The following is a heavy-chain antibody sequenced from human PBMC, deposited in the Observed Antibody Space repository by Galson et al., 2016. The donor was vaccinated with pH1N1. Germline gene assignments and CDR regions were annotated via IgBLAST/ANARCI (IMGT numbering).Heavy chain of an antibody. CDR1: GGIFSSNA. D-gene: IGHD3-22*01. Sequence: SVKVSCKASGGIFSSNAVSWVRQAPGQGLEWMGGIIAIFNTANYAQKFQGRVTITAHKSTSTVYMELRGLTSEDTAVYYCARGSGYHLSGSWFDTWGQGTLVTVSS. V-gene: IGHV1-69*06. J-gene: IGHJ5*02. CDR3: ARGSGYHLSGSWFDT. CDR2: IIAIFNTA.